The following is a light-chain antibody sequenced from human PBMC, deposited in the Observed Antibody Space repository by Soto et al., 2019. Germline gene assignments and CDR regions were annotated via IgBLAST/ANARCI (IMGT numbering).Light chain of an antibody. CDR3: QQYNDWPPMYT. CDR2: GAS. CDR1: QNVNNN. J-gene: IGKJ2*01. V-gene: IGKV3-15*01. Sequence: EVVMTQSPATLPVSLGDRATLSCRASQNVNNNLAWYQQRPGQAPRLLVYGASTRATGIPARFSASGSGTEFTLTISSVQSEDLAVYYCQQYNDWPPMYTFGQGSKLEIK.